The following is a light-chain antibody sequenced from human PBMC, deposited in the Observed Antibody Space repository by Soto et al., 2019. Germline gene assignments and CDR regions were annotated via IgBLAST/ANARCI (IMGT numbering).Light chain of an antibody. CDR3: QQRSNWPLT. Sequence: EIVLTQSPATISWSPGERDTLSCRASQSVSRYLAWYPQKPCQAPRVLIYDASNRATGIPARLSGSVSGTEFALTIRSLEPEDFVVYCCQQRSNWPLTFGGGTKGEIK. J-gene: IGKJ4*01. V-gene: IGKV3-11*01. CDR1: QSVSRY. CDR2: DAS.